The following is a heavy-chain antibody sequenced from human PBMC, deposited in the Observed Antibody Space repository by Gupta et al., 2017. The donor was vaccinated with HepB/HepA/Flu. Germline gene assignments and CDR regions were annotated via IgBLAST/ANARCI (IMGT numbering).Heavy chain of an antibody. CDR3: ARAEMILFGGVFY. Sequence: QVQLVESGAVLVKPAASLRLSCSASGFTFSDYYMSWIRQDPGKGLEWVSYISGSDSTIYYADSVKGRVTISRDKAKNSLYLQMNSLRAEDAAVYYCARAEMILFGGVFYWGQGTLVTVSA. CDR1: GFTFSDYY. D-gene: IGHD3-16*01. J-gene: IGHJ4*02. V-gene: IGHV3-11*01. CDR2: ISGSDSTI.